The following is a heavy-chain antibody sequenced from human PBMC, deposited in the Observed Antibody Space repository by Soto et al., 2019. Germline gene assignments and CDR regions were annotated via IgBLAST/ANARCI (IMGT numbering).Heavy chain of an antibody. J-gene: IGHJ6*02. CDR2: MNPNSGNT. CDR3: ARGHSSSWYWYYYYGMDV. CDR1: GYTFTSYD. Sequence: QVQLVQSGAEVKKPGASVKVSCKASGYTFTSYDINWVRQATGQGLEWMGWMNPNSGNTGYAQKFQGRVTMTRNTSVSTAYMELSSLRSEDTAVYSCARGHSSSWYWYYYYGMDVWGQGTTVTVSS. V-gene: IGHV1-8*01. D-gene: IGHD6-13*01.